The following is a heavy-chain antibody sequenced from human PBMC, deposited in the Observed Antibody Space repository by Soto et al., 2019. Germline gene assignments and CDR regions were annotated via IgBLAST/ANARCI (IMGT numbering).Heavy chain of an antibody. J-gene: IGHJ6*02. CDR1: GGSFSGYY. V-gene: IGHV4-34*01. CDR3: ARVGYSSSWYGDGGYYGMDV. CDR2: INHSGST. D-gene: IGHD6-13*01. Sequence: PSETLSLTCAVYGGSFSGYYWSWIRQPPGKGLEWIGEINHSGSTNYNPSLKSRVTISVDTSKNQFSLKLSSVTAADTAVYYCARVGYSSSWYGDGGYYGMDVWGQGTTVTVSS.